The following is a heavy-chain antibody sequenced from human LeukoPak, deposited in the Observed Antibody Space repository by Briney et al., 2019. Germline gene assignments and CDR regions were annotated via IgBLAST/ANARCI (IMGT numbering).Heavy chain of an antibody. D-gene: IGHD1-7*01. Sequence: GGSLRLSCAASGFTFSSYSMNWVRQAPGKGLEWVSSISSSSSYIYYADSVKGRFTISRDNAKNSLYLQMNSLRAEDTAVYYCARDQGGTGTFPIDAFDIWGQGTMVTVSS. CDR2: ISSSSSYI. V-gene: IGHV3-21*01. CDR1: GFTFSSYS. CDR3: ARDQGGTGTFPIDAFDI. J-gene: IGHJ3*02.